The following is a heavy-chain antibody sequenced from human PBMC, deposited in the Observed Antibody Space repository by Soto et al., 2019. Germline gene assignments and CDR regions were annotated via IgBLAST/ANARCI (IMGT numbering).Heavy chain of an antibody. V-gene: IGHV3-23*01. CDR1: GFTFSSYA. Sequence: GGSLRLSCAASGFTFSSYAMSWVRQAPGKGLEWVSAISGSGGSTYYADSVKGRFTISRDNSKNTLYLQMNSLRAEDTSVYYCAKVFFSYSSFDYWGQGTLVTVSS. CDR3: AKVFFSYSSFDY. CDR2: ISGSGGST. D-gene: IGHD6-13*01. J-gene: IGHJ4*02.